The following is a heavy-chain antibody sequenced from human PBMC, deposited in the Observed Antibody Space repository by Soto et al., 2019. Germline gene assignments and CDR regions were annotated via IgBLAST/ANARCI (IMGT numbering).Heavy chain of an antibody. Sequence: SVKVSCKASGGTFSSYAISWVRQAPGQGLEWMGGIIPIFGTANYAQKFQGRVTITADESTSTAYMELSSLRSEDTAVYYCARVSYYYGSGSYFSNYYYGMDVWGQGTTVTVSS. CDR2: IIPIFGTA. V-gene: IGHV1-69*13. CDR1: GGTFSSYA. CDR3: ARVSYYYGSGSYFSNYYYGMDV. J-gene: IGHJ6*02. D-gene: IGHD3-10*01.